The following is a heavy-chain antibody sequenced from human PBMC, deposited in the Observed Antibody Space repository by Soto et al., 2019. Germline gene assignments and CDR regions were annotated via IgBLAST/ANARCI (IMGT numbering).Heavy chain of an antibody. Sequence: QGRLQESGPGLVKPSETLSLTCTVSGASISNYYWSWIRKPAGKGLECLGRIYASGTTTYNPSLRSRVTMSVDTSKNQFSLNLNSVTAADTAVYYCARESRSELGTVEYWGQGTLVTVSS. J-gene: IGHJ4*02. D-gene: IGHD1-1*01. CDR1: GASISNYY. CDR2: IYASGTT. CDR3: ARESRSELGTVEY. V-gene: IGHV4-4*07.